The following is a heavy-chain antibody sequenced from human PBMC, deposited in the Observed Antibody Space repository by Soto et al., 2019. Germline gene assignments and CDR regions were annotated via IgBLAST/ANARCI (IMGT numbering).Heavy chain of an antibody. D-gene: IGHD5-12*01. V-gene: IGHV1-69*02. CDR2: IIPILGIA. J-gene: IGHJ6*03. CDR1: GGTFSSYT. CDR3: ARAPTTTDYYYMDV. Sequence: QVQLVQSGAEVKKPGSSVEVCCKASGGTFSSYTISWVRQAPGQGLEWMGRIIPILGIANYAQKFQGRVTITADKSTSTAYMELSSLRSEDTAVYYCARAPTTTDYYYMDVWGKGTTVTVSS.